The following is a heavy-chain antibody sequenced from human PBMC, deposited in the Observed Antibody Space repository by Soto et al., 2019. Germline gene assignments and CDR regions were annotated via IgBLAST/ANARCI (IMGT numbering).Heavy chain of an antibody. CDR3: ATAPRVGANGMDV. Sequence: ASVKVSSKVSGFTLTELSMHWVRQAPGKGLEWMGGFDPEDGETIYAQKFQGRVAMTEDTSTDTAYMELSSLRSEDTAVYYCATAPRVGANGMDVWGQGTTVTVSS. D-gene: IGHD1-26*01. CDR2: FDPEDGET. J-gene: IGHJ6*02. V-gene: IGHV1-24*01. CDR1: GFTLTELS.